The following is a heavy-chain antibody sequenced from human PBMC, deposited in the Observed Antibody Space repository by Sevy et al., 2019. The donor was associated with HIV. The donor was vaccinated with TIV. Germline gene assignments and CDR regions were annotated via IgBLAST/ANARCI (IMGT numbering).Heavy chain of an antibody. CDR2: IWFDGSNK. Sequence: GGSLRLSCAASGFTFSSYGMHWVRQAPGKGLEWVAVIWFDGSNKYYADSVKGRFTISRDNSKNTLYLQMNSLRAEDTAVYYCAREMGWEYYDFWSGYYTGHYYYGMDVWGQGTTVTVSS. J-gene: IGHJ6*02. CDR3: AREMGWEYYDFWSGYYTGHYYYGMDV. D-gene: IGHD3-3*01. V-gene: IGHV3-33*01. CDR1: GFTFSSYG.